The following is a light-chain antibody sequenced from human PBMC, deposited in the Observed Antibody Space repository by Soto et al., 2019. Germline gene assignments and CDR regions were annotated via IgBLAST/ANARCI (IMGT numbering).Light chain of an antibody. V-gene: IGKV3-15*01. Sequence: EIVMTQSPATLSVSPGERATLSCRASQGVRSNLAWYQQKPGQPPRLVISGASTRATDIPARFSGSGSGTDFTLTISSLQSEDFAVYFCQQYHIWPSWTFGQGTKVDI. CDR3: QQYHIWPSWT. CDR2: GAS. CDR1: QGVRSN. J-gene: IGKJ1*01.